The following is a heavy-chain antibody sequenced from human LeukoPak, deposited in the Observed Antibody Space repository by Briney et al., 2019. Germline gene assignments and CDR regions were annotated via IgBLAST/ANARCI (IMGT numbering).Heavy chain of an antibody. Sequence: GGSLRLSCAASGFDFHNYVIHWVRQAPGKGLEWVAVISYAVNIKYYADSVKGRFTISRDSSSKTVFLQMNSLRTEDTAVYYRVREGYYESGSSPTFYFDYWGQGTLVTVSS. D-gene: IGHD3-10*01. CDR1: GFDFHNYV. V-gene: IGHV3-30-3*01. CDR2: ISYAVNIK. J-gene: IGHJ4*02. CDR3: VREGYYESGSSPTFYFDY.